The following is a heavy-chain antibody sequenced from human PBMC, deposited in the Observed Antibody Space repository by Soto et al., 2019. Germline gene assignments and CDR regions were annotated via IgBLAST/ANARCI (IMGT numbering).Heavy chain of an antibody. CDR2: IYYSGST. Sequence: QVQLQESGPGLVKPSQTLSLTCTVSGGSISSGDYYWSWIRQPPGKGLEWIGYIYYSGSTYYNPSLKSRVTISVDTSKNQFSLKLSSVTAADTAVYYCAREDRDYGDYYYGMDVWGQGTTVTVSS. CDR1: GGSISSGDYY. CDR3: AREDRDYGDYYYGMDV. D-gene: IGHD4-17*01. J-gene: IGHJ6*02. V-gene: IGHV4-30-4*01.